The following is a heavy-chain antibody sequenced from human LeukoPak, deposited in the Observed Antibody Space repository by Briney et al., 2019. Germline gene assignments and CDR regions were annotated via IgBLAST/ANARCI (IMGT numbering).Heavy chain of an antibody. CDR1: GFTFSSYA. Sequence: PGGSLRLSCAASGFTFSSYAMNWVRQAPGKGLEWVSGISGSGGSTDYADSVKGRFTISRDKSKNTLYLQMNSLRAEDTAVYYCVELDSDYWGQGTLVTVSS. CDR2: ISGSGGST. J-gene: IGHJ4*02. CDR3: VELDSDY. V-gene: IGHV3-23*01.